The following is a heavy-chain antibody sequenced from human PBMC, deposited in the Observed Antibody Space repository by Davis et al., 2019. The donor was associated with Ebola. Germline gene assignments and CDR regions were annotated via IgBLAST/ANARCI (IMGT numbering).Heavy chain of an antibody. CDR1: GGSISSYY. J-gene: IGHJ6*02. CDR3: ARIKPVFSSPYGMDV. CDR2: IYYSGST. V-gene: IGHV4-59*08. D-gene: IGHD6-6*01. Sequence: PSETLSLTCTVSGGSISSYYWSWIRQPPGKGLEWIGYIYYSGSTNYNPSLKSRVTISVDTSKNQFSLKLSSVTAADTAVYYCARIKPVFSSPYGMDVWGQGTTVTVSS.